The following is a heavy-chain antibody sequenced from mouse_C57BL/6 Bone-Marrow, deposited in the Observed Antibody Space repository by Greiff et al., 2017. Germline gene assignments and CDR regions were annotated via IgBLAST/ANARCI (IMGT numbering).Heavy chain of an antibody. D-gene: IGHD2-14*01. CDR3: ARGGVLEQDFDY. Sequence: EVQLQQSGPGLVKPSQSLSLTCSVTGYSITSGYYWNWIRQFPGNKLEWMGYISYDGSNNYNPSLKNRNSITRDTSKNQFFLKLNSVTTEDTATYDCARGGVLEQDFDYWGQGTTLTVSS. V-gene: IGHV3-6*01. J-gene: IGHJ2*01. CDR1: GYSITSGYY. CDR2: ISYDGSN.